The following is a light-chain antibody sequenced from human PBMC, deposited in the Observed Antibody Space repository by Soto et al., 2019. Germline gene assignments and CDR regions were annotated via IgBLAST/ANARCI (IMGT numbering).Light chain of an antibody. Sequence: QSALTQPASVSGSPGQSITISCTGTSSDVGCYNYVSWYQQHPGKSPKLMIYEVSNRPSGVSNRFSGSKSGNTASLTISGLQAEDEADYYCSSYTSSSTVVVGGGTKVTVL. CDR2: EVS. CDR1: SSDVGCYNY. CDR3: SSYTSSSTVV. J-gene: IGLJ2*01. V-gene: IGLV2-14*01.